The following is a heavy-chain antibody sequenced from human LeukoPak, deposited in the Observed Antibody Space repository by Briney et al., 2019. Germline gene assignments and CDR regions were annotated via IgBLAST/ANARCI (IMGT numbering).Heavy chain of an antibody. J-gene: IGHJ4*02. Sequence: SETLSLTCTVSGGSISSYYWSWIRQPPGKRLEWIGYIYYSGSTNYNPSLKSRVTISVDTSKNQFSLKLSSVTAADTAVYYCARHRIAAAGLDYWGQGTLVTVSS. D-gene: IGHD6-13*01. V-gene: IGHV4-59*08. CDR2: IYYSGST. CDR1: GGSISSYY. CDR3: ARHRIAAAGLDY.